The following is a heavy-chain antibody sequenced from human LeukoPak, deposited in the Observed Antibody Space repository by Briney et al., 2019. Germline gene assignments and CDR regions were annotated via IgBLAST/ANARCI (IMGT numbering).Heavy chain of an antibody. CDR3: ARSPNCGGDCS. CDR1: GFAFSTYW. CDR2: IDRDGTRT. D-gene: IGHD2-21*02. J-gene: IGHJ5*02. Sequence: GGSLRLSCAASGFAFSTYWMHWVRHAPGKGLVWVSRIDRDGTRTTYADSVRGRFTISRDNAKNTLYLQMNSLRAEDTAVYYCARSPNCGGDCSWGQGTLVTVSS. V-gene: IGHV3-74*01.